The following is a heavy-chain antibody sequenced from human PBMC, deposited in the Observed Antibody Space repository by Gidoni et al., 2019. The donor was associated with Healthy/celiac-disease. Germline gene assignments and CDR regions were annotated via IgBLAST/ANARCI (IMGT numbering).Heavy chain of an antibody. V-gene: IGHV3-23*01. CDR2: ISGRGGST. CDR3: AKDKAPVDGDYVGWFDP. CDR1: GFTFSSSA. J-gene: IGHJ5*02. Sequence: EVQLLESGGGLVQPGGSLRLSCAASGFTFSSSAMSWVRQAPGKGLEWVSAISGRGGSTYYADSVKGRFTISRDNSKNTLYLQMNSLRAEDTAVYYCAKDKAPVDGDYVGWFDPWGQGTLVTVSS. D-gene: IGHD4-17*01.